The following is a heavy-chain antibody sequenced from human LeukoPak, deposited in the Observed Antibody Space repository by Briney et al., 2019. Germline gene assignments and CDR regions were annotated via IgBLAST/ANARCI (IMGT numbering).Heavy chain of an antibody. J-gene: IGHJ4*02. CDR2: IYPGDSDT. D-gene: IGHD3-10*01. Sequence: RGESLKISCKGSGNSFTSYWIGWVRQMPGKGLEWMGIIYPGDSDTRYSPSFQGQVTISADKSISTAYLQWSSLKASDTAMYYCARLNMVRGAGVDYWGQGTLVTVSS. V-gene: IGHV5-51*01. CDR3: ARLNMVRGAGVDY. CDR1: GNSFTSYW.